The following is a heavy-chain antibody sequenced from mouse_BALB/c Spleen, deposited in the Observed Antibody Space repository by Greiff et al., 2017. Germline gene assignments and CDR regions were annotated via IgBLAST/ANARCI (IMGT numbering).Heavy chain of an antibody. V-gene: IGHV5-15*02. CDR1: GFTFSDYG. D-gene: IGHD4-1*02. CDR3: ARQLGEDYAMDY. CDR2: ISNLAYSI. J-gene: IGHJ4*01. Sequence: EVQVVESGGGLVQPGGSRKLSCAASGFTFSDYGMAWVRQAPGKGPEWVAFISNLAYSIYYADTVTGRFTISRENAKNTLYLEMSSLRSEDTAMYYCARQLGEDYAMDYWGQGTSVTVSS.